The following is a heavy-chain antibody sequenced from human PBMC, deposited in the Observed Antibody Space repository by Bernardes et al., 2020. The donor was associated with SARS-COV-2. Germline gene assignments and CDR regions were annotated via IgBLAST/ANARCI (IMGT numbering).Heavy chain of an antibody. CDR3: ARTPDYDVLTGSYAEGYDS. CDR1: GGSFSGYC. V-gene: IGHV4-34*01. CDR2: ITHSGSS. J-gene: IGHJ5*01. D-gene: IGHD3-9*01. Sequence: SETLSLTCAVYGGSFSGYCWTWIRQSPGKGLEWIGEITHSGSSNYNPSLKSRVTISADRSKNQFSLRLSSVTAADTAVYYCARTPDYDVLTGSYAEGYDSWGQGTQVTVSS.